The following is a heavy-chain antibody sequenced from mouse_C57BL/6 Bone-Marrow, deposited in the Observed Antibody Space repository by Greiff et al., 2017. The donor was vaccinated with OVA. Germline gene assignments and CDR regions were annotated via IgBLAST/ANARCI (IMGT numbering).Heavy chain of an antibody. CDR1: GYTLSSYG. CDR2: ISRGGSYT. D-gene: IGHD1-1*01. J-gene: IGHJ2*01. V-gene: IGHV5-6*01. CDR3: ARESITTVVAGFDD. Sequence: EVKLVESGGDLVKPGGSLKLSCAAYGYTLSSYGMSWVRQTPDKRLEWVATISRGGSYTYYPDSVKGRFTISRDNAKNTLYLQMSSLKSEDTAMYYCARESITTVVAGFDDWGQGTTLTVSS.